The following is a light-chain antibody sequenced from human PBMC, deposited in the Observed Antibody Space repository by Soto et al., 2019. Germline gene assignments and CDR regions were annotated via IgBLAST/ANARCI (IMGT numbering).Light chain of an antibody. V-gene: IGKV3-20*01. CDR2: DVS. CDR1: QSVSGSY. J-gene: IGKJ1*01. CDR3: QQYNNWPLGT. Sequence: EIVLTQSPGTLSLSPGERATLSCRASQSVSGSYLAWYQHKPGQAPRLLIYDVSNRATGIPDRFSGSGSGTDFTLTISRLEPEDFAVYFCQQYNNWPLGTFGPGTKVDIK.